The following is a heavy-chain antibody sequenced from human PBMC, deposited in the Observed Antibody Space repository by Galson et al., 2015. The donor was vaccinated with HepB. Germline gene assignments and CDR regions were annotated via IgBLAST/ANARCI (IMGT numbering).Heavy chain of an antibody. J-gene: IGHJ4*02. CDR3: ARDYYDSSGYPFLDY. CDR2: ISSSSSYT. V-gene: IGHV3-11*06. Sequence: SLRLSCAASGFTFSDYYMSWIRQAPGKGLEWVSYISSSSSYTNYADSVKGRFTISRDNAKNSLYLQMNSLRAEDTAVYYCARDYYDSSGYPFLDYWGQGTLVTVSS. CDR1: GFTFSDYY. D-gene: IGHD3-22*01.